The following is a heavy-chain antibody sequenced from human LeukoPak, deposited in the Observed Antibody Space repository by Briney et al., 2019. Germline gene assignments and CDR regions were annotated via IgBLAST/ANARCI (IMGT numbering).Heavy chain of an antibody. V-gene: IGHV3-53*01. CDR2: IYSGGST. CDR3: ARDLIRKITTIVVVTPQTYGMDV. CDR1: GFTVSSNY. J-gene: IGHJ6*02. D-gene: IGHD3-22*01. Sequence: GGSLRLSCAASGFTVSSNYMSWVRQAPGKGLEWVSVIYSGGSTYYADSVKGRFTISRDNSKNTLYLQMNSLRAEDTAVYYCARDLIRKITTIVVVTPQTYGMDVWGQGTTVTVSS.